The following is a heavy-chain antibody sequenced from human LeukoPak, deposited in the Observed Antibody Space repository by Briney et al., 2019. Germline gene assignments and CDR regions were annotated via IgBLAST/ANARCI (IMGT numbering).Heavy chain of an antibody. J-gene: IGHJ4*02. V-gene: IGHV3-48*01. CDR3: ARGFDS. Sequence: PGGSLRLSCAASGFTFSSYSMNWVRQAPGRGLEWVSYISSTSKTIYYADSVKGRFTISRDTAKNSLYLQMNSLRAEDTAVHYCARGFDSWGQGALVTVSS. CDR1: GFTFSSYS. CDR2: ISSTSKTI.